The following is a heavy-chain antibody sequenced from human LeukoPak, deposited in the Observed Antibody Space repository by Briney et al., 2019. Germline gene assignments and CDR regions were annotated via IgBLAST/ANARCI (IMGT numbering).Heavy chain of an antibody. CDR3: ARSLDSSSWTDFDY. V-gene: IGHV4-38-2*02. CDR2: IYYSGST. D-gene: IGHD6-13*01. CDR1: GYSISTGYY. J-gene: IGHJ4*02. Sequence: SETLSLTCTVSGYSISTGYYWDWIRQPPGEGLEWIGSIYYSGSTYYNPSLKGRVTISRDTSKNQFSLKLSSVTAADTAVYYCARSLDSSSWTDFDYWGQGTLVTVSS.